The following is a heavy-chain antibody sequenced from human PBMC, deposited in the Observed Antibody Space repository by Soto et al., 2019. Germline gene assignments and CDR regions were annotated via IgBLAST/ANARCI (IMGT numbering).Heavy chain of an antibody. CDR2: INPNSGGT. V-gene: IGHV1-2*02. CDR3: ARVGYDYVWGSLDY. D-gene: IGHD3-16*01. J-gene: IGHJ4*02. Sequence: ASVKVSCKASGYTFTGYYMHWVRQAPGQGLERMGWINPNSGGTNYAQKFQGRVTMTRDTSISTAYMELSRLRSDDTAVYYCARVGYDYVWGSLDYWGQGTLVTVSS. CDR1: GYTFTGYY.